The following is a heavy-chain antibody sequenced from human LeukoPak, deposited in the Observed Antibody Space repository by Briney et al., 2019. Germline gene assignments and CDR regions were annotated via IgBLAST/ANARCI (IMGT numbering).Heavy chain of an antibody. CDR2: INHSGST. V-gene: IGHV4-34*01. D-gene: IGHD3-9*01. CDR3: ARVLRYFDWLLSHNWFDP. CDR1: GGSFSGYY. Sequence: SETLSLTCAVYGGSFSGYYWSWIRQPPGKGLEWIGEINHSGSTNYNPSLKSRVTISVDTSKNQFSLKLSSVTAADTAVYYCARVLRYFDWLLSHNWFDPWGQGTLVTVSS. J-gene: IGHJ5*02.